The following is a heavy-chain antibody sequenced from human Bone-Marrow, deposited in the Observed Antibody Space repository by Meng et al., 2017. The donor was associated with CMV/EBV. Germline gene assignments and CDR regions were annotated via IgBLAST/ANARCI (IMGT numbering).Heavy chain of an antibody. Sequence: SISSGGYYWSWIRQHPGKGLEWIGYIYYSGSTYYNPSLKSRVTISVDTSKNQFSLKLSSVTAADTAVYYCARGFLRNYYDSSGYFDYWGQGTLVTVSS. V-gene: IGHV4-31*02. J-gene: IGHJ4*02. D-gene: IGHD3-22*01. CDR1: SISSGGYY. CDR3: ARGFLRNYYDSSGYFDY. CDR2: IYYSGST.